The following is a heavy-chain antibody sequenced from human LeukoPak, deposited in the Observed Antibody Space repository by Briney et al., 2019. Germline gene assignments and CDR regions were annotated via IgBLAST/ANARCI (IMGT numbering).Heavy chain of an antibody. CDR1: GGTFSSYA. CDR2: IIPIFGTA. CDR3: ASCDYYDSSGYCCFDY. Sequence: PSVKVSCKASGGTFSSYAISWVRQAPGQGLEWMGGIIPIFGTANYAQKFQGRVTITTDESTSTAYMELSSLRSEDTAVYYCASCDYYDSSGYCCFDYWGQGTLVTVSS. V-gene: IGHV1-69*05. J-gene: IGHJ4*02. D-gene: IGHD3-22*01.